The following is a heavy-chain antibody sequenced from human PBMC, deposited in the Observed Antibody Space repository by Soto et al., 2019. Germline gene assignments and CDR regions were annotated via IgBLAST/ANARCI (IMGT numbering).Heavy chain of an antibody. CDR1: GFTFSSHW. CDR2: IKHDGSET. J-gene: IGHJ4*02. Sequence: EVQLVESGGGLVQPGGSLRLSCAASGFTFSSHWMSWVRQAPGKGLEWVANIKHDGSETYYVDSVKGRFTISRDNAKNSLYLQMHSLRAEDTAVYYCARDDYNLARDYWGQGTLVTVSS. CDR3: ARDDYNLARDY. D-gene: IGHD4-4*01. V-gene: IGHV3-7*01.